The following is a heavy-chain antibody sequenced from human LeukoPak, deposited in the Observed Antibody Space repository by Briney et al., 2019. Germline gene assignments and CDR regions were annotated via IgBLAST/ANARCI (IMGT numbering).Heavy chain of an antibody. J-gene: IGHJ4*02. V-gene: IGHV3-48*03. Sequence: PGGSLRLSCAASGFTFRSFEMNWVRQAPGKGLEWVSYISGTGAAMYYADSVEGRFTISRDNAKNSLYLQMNSLRAEDTAVYYCAREGDLYDRSTSSQFDYWGQGTLVTVSS. CDR1: GFTFRSFE. CDR3: AREGDLYDRSTSSQFDY. CDR2: ISGTGAAM. D-gene: IGHD3-22*01.